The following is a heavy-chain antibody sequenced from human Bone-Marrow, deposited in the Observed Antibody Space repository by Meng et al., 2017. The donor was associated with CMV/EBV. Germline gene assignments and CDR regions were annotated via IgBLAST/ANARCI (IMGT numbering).Heavy chain of an antibody. CDR2: ISSSSSYI. CDR3: AKDRWDIADNPYYFDC. D-gene: IGHD5-12*01. J-gene: IGHJ4*02. V-gene: IGHV3-21*01. Sequence: GGSLRLSCAASGFTFSSYGMNWVRQAPGKGLEWVSSISSSSSYIYYADSVKGRFTISRDNAKNSLYLQMNSLRAEDTAVYYCAKDRWDIADNPYYFDCWGQGTLVTVSS. CDR1: GFTFSSYG.